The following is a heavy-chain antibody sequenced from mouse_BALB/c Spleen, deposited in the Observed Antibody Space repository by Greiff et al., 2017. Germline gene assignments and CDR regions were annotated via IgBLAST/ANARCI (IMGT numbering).Heavy chain of an antibody. CDR1: GFSLTSYG. CDR2: IWAGGST. J-gene: IGHJ1*01. CDR3: AAITRGYFDV. Sequence: VKLVESGPGLVAPSQSLSITCTVSGFSLTSYGVHWVRQPPGKGLEWLGVIWAGGSTNYNSALMSRLSISKDNSKSQVFLKMNSLQTDDTAMYYCAAITRGYFDVWGAGTTVTVSS. D-gene: IGHD2-4*01. V-gene: IGHV2-9*02.